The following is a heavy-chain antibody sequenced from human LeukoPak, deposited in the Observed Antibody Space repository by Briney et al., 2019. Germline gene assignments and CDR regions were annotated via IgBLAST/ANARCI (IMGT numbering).Heavy chain of an antibody. Sequence: GGSLRLSCAASGFTFSSYWMSWVRQAPGKGLEWVANIKQDGSEKHNVDSVKGRFTISRDHAKNSLYLQMHSLRAEDTAVYYCARVSPRYYFDYWGQGTLVTVSS. CDR1: GFTFSSYW. CDR3: ARVSPRYYFDY. V-gene: IGHV3-7*01. J-gene: IGHJ4*02. CDR2: IKQDGSEK.